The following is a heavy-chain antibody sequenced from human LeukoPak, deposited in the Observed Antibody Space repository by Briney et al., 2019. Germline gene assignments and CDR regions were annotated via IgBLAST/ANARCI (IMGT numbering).Heavy chain of an antibody. J-gene: IGHJ3*02. Sequence: GGSLRLSCAASGFTVSSNYMSWVRQAPGKGLEWVSVIYSGGSTYYADSVKGRFTISRDNSKNTLYLQMNSLRAEDTAVYYCASLYLRYSADAFDIWGQGTMVTVSS. CDR2: IYSGGST. V-gene: IGHV3-53*01. CDR1: GFTVSSNY. D-gene: IGHD3-9*01. CDR3: ASLYLRYSADAFDI.